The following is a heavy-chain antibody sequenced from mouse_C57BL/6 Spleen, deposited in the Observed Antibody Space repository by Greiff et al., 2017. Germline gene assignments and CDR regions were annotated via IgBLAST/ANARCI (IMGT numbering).Heavy chain of an antibody. Sequence: VQLQQSGAELVRPGASVKLSCTASGFNIKDYYMHWVKQRPEQGLEWIGRIDPEDGDPEYAPKFKGKATMTEDTSSTTAYLQLISLTSEDTDVYYCTTPYYFGSLWFADWGQGALVSVSA. D-gene: IGHD1-1*01. V-gene: IGHV14-1*01. J-gene: IGHJ3*01. CDR1: GFNIKDYY. CDR2: IDPEDGDP. CDR3: TTPYYFGSLWFAD.